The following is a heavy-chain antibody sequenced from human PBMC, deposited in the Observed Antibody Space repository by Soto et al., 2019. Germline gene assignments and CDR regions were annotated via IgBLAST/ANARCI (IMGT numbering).Heavy chain of an antibody. CDR3: AREHYYDSSGYYALND. Sequence: PSETLSLTCTVSGGSVSSGSYYWSWIRQPPXKGLEWIGYIYYSGSTNYNPSLKSRVTISVDTSKNQFSLKLSSVAAADTAVYYCAREHYYDSSGYYALNDWGQGTLVTVSS. D-gene: IGHD3-22*01. CDR1: GGSVSSGSYY. CDR2: IYYSGST. V-gene: IGHV4-61*01. J-gene: IGHJ4*02.